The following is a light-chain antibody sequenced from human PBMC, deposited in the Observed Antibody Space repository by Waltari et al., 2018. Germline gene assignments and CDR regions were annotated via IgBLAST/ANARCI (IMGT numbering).Light chain of an antibody. CDR3: QQTYTSPWT. Sequence: DVQMTQSLSSLSASVGDRVTITGRASQSVIDYLNWYQQKPGKAPELLISGASNLQSGAPSRFSGSGSGTDFTLTISSLQPEDFATFYCQQTYTSPWTFGQGTKVEIK. CDR1: QSVIDY. CDR2: GAS. V-gene: IGKV1-39*01. J-gene: IGKJ1*01.